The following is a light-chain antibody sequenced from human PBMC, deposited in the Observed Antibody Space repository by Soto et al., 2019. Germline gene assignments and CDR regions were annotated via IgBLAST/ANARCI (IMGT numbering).Light chain of an antibody. CDR1: QNINNW. CDR3: QQYHTFPLT. Sequence: DLQMTQSPSTLSASVGDRVTITCRASQNINNWMAWYHQKPGEAPKLLIYDAFSLQTGVPFTFSGSGSGTEFSLTISSLQPDDFGTYYCQQYHTFPLTFGGGTKVEIK. CDR2: DAF. V-gene: IGKV1-5*01. J-gene: IGKJ4*01.